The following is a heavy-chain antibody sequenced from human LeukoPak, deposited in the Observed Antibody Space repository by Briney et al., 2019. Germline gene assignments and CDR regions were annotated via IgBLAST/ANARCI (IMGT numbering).Heavy chain of an antibody. J-gene: IGHJ5*02. D-gene: IGHD3-3*01. CDR1: GGSISSYY. Sequence: SETLSLTCTVSGGSISSYYWSWIRQPPGKGLEWIRYIYYSGSTNYNPSLKSRVTISVDTSKNQFSLKLSSVTAADTAVYYCARGGYDFWSGSKNWFDPWGQGTLVTVSS. CDR2: IYYSGST. V-gene: IGHV4-59*01. CDR3: ARGGYDFWSGSKNWFDP.